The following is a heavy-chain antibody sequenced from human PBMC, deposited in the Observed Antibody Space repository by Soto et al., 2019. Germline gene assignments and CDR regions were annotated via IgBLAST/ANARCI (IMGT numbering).Heavy chain of an antibody. J-gene: IGHJ4*02. Sequence: ASVKVSCKASGYTFTSYGISWVRQAPGQGLEWMGWISAYHGNTNYAQKLQGRVTMTTDTTMSTAYMELRSLRSDDTAVYYCARTLTIFGVVIPTLGYWGQGTLVTVSS. V-gene: IGHV1-18*01. D-gene: IGHD3-3*01. CDR2: ISAYHGNT. CDR3: ARTLTIFGVVIPTLGY. CDR1: GYTFTSYG.